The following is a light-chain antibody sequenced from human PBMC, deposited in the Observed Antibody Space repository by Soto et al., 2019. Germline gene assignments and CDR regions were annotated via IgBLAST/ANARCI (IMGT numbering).Light chain of an antibody. CDR1: QSVTSDC. J-gene: IGKJ1*01. V-gene: IGKV3-20*01. CDR3: QQCGSSRRK. CDR2: GAS. Sequence: ENVLTQSPDTLSLSPGARATLSFRASQSVTSDCLAWYRQRPGQAPRLLIYGASTRATGTPDRIRGRGSGTDFTLTITSLEPEDFDMYSFQQCGSSRRKFGKGT.